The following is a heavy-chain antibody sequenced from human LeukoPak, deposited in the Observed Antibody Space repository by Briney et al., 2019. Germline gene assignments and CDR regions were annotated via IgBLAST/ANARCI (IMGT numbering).Heavy chain of an antibody. Sequence: GGSLRLSCAASGFTFSSYSMNCVRQAPGKGLEWVSSISSSSSYIYYADSVKGRFTISRDNAKNSLYLQMNSLRAEDTAVYYCARGRTDTAMALNWFDPWGQGTLVTVSS. CDR3: ARGRTDTAMALNWFDP. J-gene: IGHJ5*02. V-gene: IGHV3-21*01. D-gene: IGHD5-18*01. CDR2: ISSSSSYI. CDR1: GFTFSSYS.